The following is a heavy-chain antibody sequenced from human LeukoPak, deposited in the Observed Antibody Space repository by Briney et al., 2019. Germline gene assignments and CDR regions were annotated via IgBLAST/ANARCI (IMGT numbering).Heavy chain of an antibody. CDR3: ARDRYGDGFAHFDY. CDR1: GYTFTAYA. V-gene: IGHV1-2*02. D-gene: IGHD5-24*01. Sequence: ASVKVSCMSSGYTFTAYAMHWVRQAPGQGLEWMGWITPSDGANYAQKFQGRVTMTRDTSMSTAYMDLNRLTSDDTAVYFCARDRYGDGFAHFDYWGQGTLVTVSS. J-gene: IGHJ4*02. CDR2: ITPSDGA.